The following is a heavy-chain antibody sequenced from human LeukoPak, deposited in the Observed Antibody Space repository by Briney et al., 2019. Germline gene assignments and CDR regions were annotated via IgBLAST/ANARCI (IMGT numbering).Heavy chain of an antibody. CDR1: GYSFTTYW. CDR3: AGHSFDTVDAFDV. J-gene: IGHJ3*01. D-gene: IGHD2-2*02. Sequence: GESLKISCKGSGYSFTTYWIGWVCQMPGKGLEWMGIIYPGDSDTRYSPSFQGQVTISADKSSSTAYLQWRSLKASDTAMYYCAGHSFDTVDAFDVWGQGTIVIVSA. CDR2: IYPGDSDT. V-gene: IGHV5-51*01.